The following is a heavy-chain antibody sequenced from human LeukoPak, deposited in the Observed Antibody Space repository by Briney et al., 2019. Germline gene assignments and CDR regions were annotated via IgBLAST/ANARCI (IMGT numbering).Heavy chain of an antibody. D-gene: IGHD1-26*01. V-gene: IGHV1-2*04. CDR1: GYTFTGYY. CDR3: ARDRHSGNYYLDY. CDR2: INPNNGGT. Sequence: GASVKVSCKASGYTFTGYYIHWVRQALGQGLEWMGWINPNNGGTNYVQKFQGWVTMTRDTSISTAYMELSRLRSNDTAVYYCARDRHSGNYYLDYWGQGTLVTVSS. J-gene: IGHJ4*02.